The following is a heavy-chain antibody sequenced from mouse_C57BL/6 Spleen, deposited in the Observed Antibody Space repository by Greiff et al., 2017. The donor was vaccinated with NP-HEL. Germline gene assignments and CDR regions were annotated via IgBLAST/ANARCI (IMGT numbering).Heavy chain of an antibody. Sequence: EVQLQQSGPELVKPGASVKMSCKASGYTFTDYNMHWVKQSHGKSLEWIGYINPNNGGTSYNQKFKGKATLTANKSSSTAYMGRRSLTSEDSAVYYCARSGTGTIDYWGKGTTLTVSS. D-gene: IGHD4-1*01. CDR1: GYTFTDYN. CDR2: INPNNGGT. CDR3: ARSGTGTIDY. J-gene: IGHJ2*01. V-gene: IGHV1-22*01.